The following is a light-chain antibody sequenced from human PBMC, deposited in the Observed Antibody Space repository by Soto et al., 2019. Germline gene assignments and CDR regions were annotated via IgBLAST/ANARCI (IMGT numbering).Light chain of an antibody. CDR3: QQYNSYSGT. Sequence: DIQVTQSPPSLSASVGDRFTITCRATQDTRNYLNWYQVKPGKAPKLLIFDTISLQSGVPSRFSGSGSGTEFTLTISSLQPGDFATYFCQQYNSYSGTFGPGTKVDI. V-gene: IGKV1-5*01. CDR2: DTI. J-gene: IGKJ3*01. CDR1: QDTRNY.